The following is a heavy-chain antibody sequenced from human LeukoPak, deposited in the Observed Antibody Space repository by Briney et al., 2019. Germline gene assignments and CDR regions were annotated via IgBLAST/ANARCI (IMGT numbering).Heavy chain of an antibody. CDR2: ISGSGGST. V-gene: IGHV3-23*01. J-gene: IGHJ5*02. D-gene: IGHD1-26*01. Sequence: GGSLRLSCAASGFTFRNYGMHWVRQAPGKGLEWVSAISGSGGSTYYADSVKGRFTISRDNSKNTLYLQMNSLRAEDTAVYYCAKGPYSGFSWGQGTLVTVSS. CDR3: AKGPYSGFS. CDR1: GFTFRNYG.